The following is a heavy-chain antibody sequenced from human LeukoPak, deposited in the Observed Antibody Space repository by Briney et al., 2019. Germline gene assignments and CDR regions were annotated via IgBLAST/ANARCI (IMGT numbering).Heavy chain of an antibody. CDR2: IKQDGSEK. CDR1: GFTFSSNW. J-gene: IGHJ4*02. Sequence: GGSLRLSCAASGFTFSSNWMSWVRQAPGKGLEWVANIKQDGSEKYYVDSVKGRFTISRDNAKNSLYLQMNSLRAEDTAVYYCSRQTRRDGYNYDYWGQGTLVTVSS. D-gene: IGHD5-24*01. CDR3: SRQTRRDGYNYDY. V-gene: IGHV3-7*01.